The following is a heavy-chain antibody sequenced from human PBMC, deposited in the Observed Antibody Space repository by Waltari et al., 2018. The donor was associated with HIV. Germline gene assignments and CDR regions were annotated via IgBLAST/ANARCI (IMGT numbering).Heavy chain of an antibody. D-gene: IGHD3-16*02. V-gene: IGHV4-59*08. Sequence: QVQLQESGPGLVKPSETLSLTCTVSNGSISKSYWSWIRQPPGKGLEWIGDISYSGSTDYNPSLKSRIIISVDTSKNQFSLKVTSVTAADTAVYYCARLQWIHRSYRYFDSWGQGTLLIVSS. J-gene: IGHJ4*02. CDR1: NGSISKSY. CDR3: ARLQWIHRSYRYFDS. CDR2: ISYSGST.